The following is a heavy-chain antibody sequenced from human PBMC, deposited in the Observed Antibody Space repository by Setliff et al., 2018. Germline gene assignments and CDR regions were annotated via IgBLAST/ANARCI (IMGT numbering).Heavy chain of an antibody. D-gene: IGHD2-15*01. CDR3: GRVDAELILGNYIDY. J-gene: IGHJ4*02. V-gene: IGHV1-18*01. Sequence: ASVKVSCKTSGYTFNSYGYSWVRQAPGQGLEWMGWISAYNGNTKFVQKFQGRVAMTTDTSTSTAFMELRSLRPDDTAFYYCGRVDAELILGNYIDYWGQGTMVTVSS. CDR1: GYTFNSYG. CDR2: ISAYNGNT.